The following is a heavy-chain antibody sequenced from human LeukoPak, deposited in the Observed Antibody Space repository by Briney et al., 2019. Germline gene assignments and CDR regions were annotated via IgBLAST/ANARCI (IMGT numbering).Heavy chain of an antibody. J-gene: IGHJ4*02. CDR2: INHSGST. V-gene: IGHV4-34*01. CDR3: ARGRSYYGSGSYLGY. CDR1: GGSFSGYY. Sequence: SETLSLTCAVYGGSFSGYYWSWIRQPPGKGLEWIGEINHSGSTNYNPSLKSRVTISVDTSKNQFSLKLSSVTAADTAVYYCARGRSYYGSGSYLGYWGQGTLVTGSS. D-gene: IGHD3-10*01.